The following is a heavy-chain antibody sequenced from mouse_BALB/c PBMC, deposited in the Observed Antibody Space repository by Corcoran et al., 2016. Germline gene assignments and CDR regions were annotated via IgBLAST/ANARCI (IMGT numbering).Heavy chain of an antibody. CDR1: GFSLSTSGMG. J-gene: IGHJ3*01. D-gene: IGHD2-2*01. Sequence: QVTLKESGPGILQPSQTLSLTCSFSGFSLSTSGMGVSWIRQPSGKGLEWLAHIYGDDDKRYNPALKCRLTISQDTSRNQVFLKITSVDTAYTATDYGSLYGDDLAWFSDWGQGTLVTVSA. CDR2: IYGDDDK. V-gene: IGHV8-12*01. CDR3: SLYGDDLAWFSD.